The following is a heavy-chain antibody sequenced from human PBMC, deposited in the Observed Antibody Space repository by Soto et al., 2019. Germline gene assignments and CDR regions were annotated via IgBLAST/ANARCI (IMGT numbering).Heavy chain of an antibody. D-gene: IGHD5-12*01. Sequence: QVQLMESGPGLVKPSGTLSLTCAVSGGSISTDNWWSWVRQPPGKGLEWVGEIYHSGNTNYNPSLKSRLPLLIGKSKGPFLLDRTFVAAADTAVYYCARGGRWLFDYWGQGALVTVSS. J-gene: IGHJ4*02. CDR1: GGSISTDNW. CDR2: IYHSGNT. CDR3: ARGGRWLFDY. V-gene: IGHV4-4*02.